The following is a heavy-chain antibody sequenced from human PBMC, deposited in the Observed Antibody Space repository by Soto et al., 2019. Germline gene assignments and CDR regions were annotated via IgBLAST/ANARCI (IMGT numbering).Heavy chain of an antibody. V-gene: IGHV1-69*01. CDR1: GGTFSSYA. D-gene: IGHD3-10*01. CDR3: ARLAFEGDIWFGESFDY. CDR2: IIPIFGTA. J-gene: IGHJ4*02. Sequence: QVQLVQSGAEVKKPGSSVKVSCKASGGTFSSYAISWVRQAPGQGLEWMGGIIPIFGTANYAQKFQGRVTITADESTSTAYMELSSLRSEDTAVYYCARLAFEGDIWFGESFDYWGQGTLVTVSS.